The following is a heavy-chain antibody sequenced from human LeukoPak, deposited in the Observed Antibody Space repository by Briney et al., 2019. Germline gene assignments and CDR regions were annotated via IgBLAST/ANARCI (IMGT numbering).Heavy chain of an antibody. J-gene: IGHJ4*02. CDR2: ISYDGSNK. D-gene: IGHD3-22*01. Sequence: GGSLRLSCAASGFTFSSYAMHRVRQAPGKGLEWVAVISYDGSNKYYADSVKGRFTISRDNSKNTLYLQMNSLRAEDTAVYYCARERRSYYDSRDFDYWGQGTLVTVSS. V-gene: IGHV3-30-3*01. CDR3: ARERRSYYDSRDFDY. CDR1: GFTFSSYA.